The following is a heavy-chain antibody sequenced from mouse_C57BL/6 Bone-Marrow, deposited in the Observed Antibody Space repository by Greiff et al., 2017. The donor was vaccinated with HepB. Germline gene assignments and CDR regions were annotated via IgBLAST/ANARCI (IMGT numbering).Heavy chain of an antibody. V-gene: IGHV5-4*01. CDR3: AREGYDSDY. Sequence: EVKVEESGGGLVKPGGSLKLSCAASGFTFSSYAMSWVRQTPEKRLEWVATISDGGSYTYYPDNVKGRFTISRDNAKNNLYLQMSHLKSEDTAMYYCAREGYDSDYSGQGTTLTVSS. CDR2: ISDGGSYT. CDR1: GFTFSSYA. J-gene: IGHJ2*01. D-gene: IGHD2-4*01.